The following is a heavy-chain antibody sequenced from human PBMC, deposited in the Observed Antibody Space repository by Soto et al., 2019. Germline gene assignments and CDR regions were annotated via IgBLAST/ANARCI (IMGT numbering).Heavy chain of an antibody. CDR1: GCSISSSTYH. Sequence: SEALSLTSTFSGCSISSSTYHWGWKRQPPGKGLEWIASFFIGGNTYYNPSLKSRVTISVDTSKNQFSLKLSSVTAADTAVYFCARGRHILTGYYKGYYYGMDVCGQGTTVT. CDR3: ARGRHILTGYYKGYYYGMDV. J-gene: IGHJ6*02. CDR2: FFIGGNT. V-gene: IGHV4-39*01. D-gene: IGHD3-9*01.